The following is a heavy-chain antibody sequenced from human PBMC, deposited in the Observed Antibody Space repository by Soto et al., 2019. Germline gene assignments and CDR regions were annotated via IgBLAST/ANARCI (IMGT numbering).Heavy chain of an antibody. J-gene: IGHJ4*02. CDR2: IYSGGST. CDR1: GFTVSSNY. V-gene: IGHV3-53*01. CDR3: ARGWAIAARPDYFDY. D-gene: IGHD6-6*01. Sequence: EVQLVESGGGLIQPGGSLRLSCAASGFTVSSNYMSWVRQAPGKGLEWVSVIYSGGSTYYADSVKGRFTISRDNSKNTLYLQMNSLRAEDTAVYYCARGWAIAARPDYFDYWGQGTLVTVSS.